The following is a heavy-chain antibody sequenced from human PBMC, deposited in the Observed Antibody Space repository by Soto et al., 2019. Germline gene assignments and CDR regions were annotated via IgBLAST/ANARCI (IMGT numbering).Heavy chain of an antibody. V-gene: IGHV3-23*01. Sequence: EVQLLESGGGLVQPGGSLRLSCAASGFTFSSYAMSWVRQAPGKGLEWVSAISGSGGSTYYADSVKGRFTISRDNSKNTLYLQMNSLRGEDTAVYYCAKVKRWYSSKNIDYWGQGTLVTVSS. CDR1: GFTFSSYA. CDR3: AKVKRWYSSKNIDY. J-gene: IGHJ4*02. CDR2: ISGSGGST. D-gene: IGHD6-19*01.